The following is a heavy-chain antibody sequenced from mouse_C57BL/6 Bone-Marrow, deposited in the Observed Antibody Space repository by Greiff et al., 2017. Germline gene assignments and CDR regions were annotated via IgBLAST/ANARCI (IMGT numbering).Heavy chain of an antibody. CDR2: IWRGGST. CDR1: GFSLTSYG. J-gene: IGHJ4*01. V-gene: IGHV2-5*01. CDR3: AKNNYYDYDEGLCYAAMDY. D-gene: IGHD2-4*01. Sequence: VQLQESGPGLVQPSQSLSITCTVSGFSLTSYGVHWVRQSPGKGLEWLGVIWRGGSTDYNAAFMSRLSITKDNSKSQVFFKMNSLQADDTAIYYCAKNNYYDYDEGLCYAAMDYWGQGTSVTVSS.